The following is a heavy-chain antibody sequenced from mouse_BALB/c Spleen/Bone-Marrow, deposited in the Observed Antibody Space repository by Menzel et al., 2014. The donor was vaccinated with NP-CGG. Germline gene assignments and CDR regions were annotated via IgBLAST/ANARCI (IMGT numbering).Heavy chain of an antibody. V-gene: IGHV1S81*02. CDR2: INPSNGGT. Sequence: VKLVESGAELVKPGASVKLSCRASGYTFTNYYMYWVKQRPGQGLEWIGEINPSNGGTNFNEKFKSKATLTVDKSSSTAYMHLSSLTSEDSAVCYCTRFPHWGQGTSVTVSS. J-gene: IGHJ4*01. CDR1: GYTFTNYY. CDR3: TRFPH.